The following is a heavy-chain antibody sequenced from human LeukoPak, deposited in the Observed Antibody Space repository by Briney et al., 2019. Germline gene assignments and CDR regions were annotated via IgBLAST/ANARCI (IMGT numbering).Heavy chain of an antibody. J-gene: IGHJ4*02. V-gene: IGHV3-7*01. D-gene: IGHD2-15*01. CDR2: MNHDGNEK. CDR1: AFTFSNYW. CDR3: ATYCGGGNCYSFAY. Sequence: GGSLRLSCEASAFTFSNYWMAWVRQAPGKGLEWVANMNHDGNEKYYDESVKGRFTISRDNARKSLYLYMNSLRADDTAVYYRATYCGGGNCYSFAYWGQGTLVTVSS.